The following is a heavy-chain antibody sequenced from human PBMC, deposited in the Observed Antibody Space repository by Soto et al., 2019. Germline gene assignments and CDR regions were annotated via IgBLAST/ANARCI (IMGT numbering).Heavy chain of an antibody. CDR1: GGNFTSYA. D-gene: IGHD6-13*01. Sequence: QVQLVQSGAEVKKPGSSVKVSCKASGGNFTSYAISWVRQAPGQGLESMGGIVPLFGTTNYAHKFRGRVTVTADESTSTVYMEMSSLRSEDTAVYYCAKASGRSWYNWFDPWGQGTLVTVS. J-gene: IGHJ5*02. CDR2: IVPLFGTT. CDR3: AKASGRSWYNWFDP. V-gene: IGHV1-69*01.